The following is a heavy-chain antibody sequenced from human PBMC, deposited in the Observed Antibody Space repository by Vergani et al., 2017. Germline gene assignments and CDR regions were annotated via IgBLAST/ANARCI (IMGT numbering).Heavy chain of an antibody. CDR3: ARERVVGSWGGYYYYGMDV. V-gene: IGHV3-23*01. Sequence: EVQLLDSGGGLVQPGGSLRLSCAASGFTFSSYAMNWVRQAPGKGLECVSTISGSGGSTYYADSVKGRFTISRDNSKNTLYLQMNSLRAEDTAVYYCARERVVGSWGGYYYYGMDVWGQGTTVTVSS. CDR1: GFTFSSYA. D-gene: IGHD6-13*01. CDR2: ISGSGGST. J-gene: IGHJ6*02.